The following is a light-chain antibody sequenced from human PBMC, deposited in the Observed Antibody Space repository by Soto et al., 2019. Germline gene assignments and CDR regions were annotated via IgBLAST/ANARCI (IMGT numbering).Light chain of an antibody. CDR1: QSLLHSNGYSY. CDR3: MQALLAPWT. J-gene: IGKJ1*01. CDR2: LGS. V-gene: IGKV2-28*01. Sequence: EIVMTQSPLSLPVTPGEPASISCRSSQSLLHSNGYSYLDWYLQKPGQSPQLLIYLGSNRASGVPDRFSGSGSGTDFTLKISRVEAEDVGIYYCMQALLAPWTFGQGTKVEIK.